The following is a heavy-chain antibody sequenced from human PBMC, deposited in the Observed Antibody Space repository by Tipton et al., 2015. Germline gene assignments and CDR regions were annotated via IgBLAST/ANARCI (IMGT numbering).Heavy chain of an antibody. CDR2: INSGGRP. J-gene: IGHJ5*02. CDR3: ATGGDLFET. CDR1: GFDVSVNF. V-gene: IGHV3-53*01. D-gene: IGHD3-16*01. Sequence: SLRLSCAASGFDVSVNFMTWVRQAPGRGLEWVSMINSGGRPSYADSVKGRFTISRDNSKNTLYLQMRSLRVEDTALYYCATGGDLFETWGQGTLVTVSS.